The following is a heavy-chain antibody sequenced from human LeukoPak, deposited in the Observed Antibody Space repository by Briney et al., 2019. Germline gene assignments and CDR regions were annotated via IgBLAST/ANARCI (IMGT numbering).Heavy chain of an antibody. Sequence: ASVKVSCKASGYSFTSYYMHWVRQAPGQGLEWMGIIDPSGGSTNYAQKFQGRITMTRDTSTSTVYMGLSSLRSEDTAIYYCASLGSGSSPIIDLDYWGQGTLVTVSS. CDR1: GYSFTSYY. V-gene: IGHV1-46*01. J-gene: IGHJ4*02. D-gene: IGHD3-10*01. CDR2: IDPSGGST. CDR3: ASLGSGSSPIIDLDY.